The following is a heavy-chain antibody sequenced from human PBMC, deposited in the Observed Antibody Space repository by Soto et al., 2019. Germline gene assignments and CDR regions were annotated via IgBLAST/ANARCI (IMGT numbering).Heavy chain of an antibody. CDR3: VRGPAGMIDY. CDR1: GYTFTSYD. Sequence: QVQLVQSGAEVKSPGASVKVSCKASGYTFTSYDINWVRQATGQGFEWMGWMNPKSSGTRYIQKFQARVTMTRDTSISTAYMELSSLASEDTAVYYCVRGPAGMIDYWGQGTLVTVSS. CDR2: MNPKSSGT. V-gene: IGHV1-8*01. J-gene: IGHJ4*02.